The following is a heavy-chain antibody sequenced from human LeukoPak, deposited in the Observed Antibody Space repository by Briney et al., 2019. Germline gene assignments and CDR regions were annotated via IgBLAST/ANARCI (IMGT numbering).Heavy chain of an antibody. J-gene: IGHJ4*02. V-gene: IGHV3-15*01. CDR3: AKDLHSYDSSGYYSFDS. CDR1: GLIFSNAW. D-gene: IGHD3-22*01. CDR2: IKSKTDGGTT. Sequence: GGSLRLSCAASGLIFSNAWMSWVRQAPGKGLEWVGRIKSKTDGGTTGYSAPVKGKFTISRDDSKNTLYLQMNRLRAEDTAVYYCAKDLHSYDSSGYYSFDSWGQGTLVTVSS.